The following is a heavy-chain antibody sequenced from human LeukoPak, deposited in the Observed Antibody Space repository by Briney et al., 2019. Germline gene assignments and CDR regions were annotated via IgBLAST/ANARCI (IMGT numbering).Heavy chain of an antibody. CDR1: GYSFTSYW. Sequence: GESLKISCKGSGYSFTSYWIGWVRQTPGKGLEWMGIIYPGDSDTRYSPSFQGQVTISADKSISTAYLQWSSLKASDTAMYYCARQGSAAGMGNWFDPWGQGTLVTVSS. CDR2: IYPGDSDT. J-gene: IGHJ5*02. V-gene: IGHV5-51*01. CDR3: ARQGSAAGMGNWFDP. D-gene: IGHD6-13*01.